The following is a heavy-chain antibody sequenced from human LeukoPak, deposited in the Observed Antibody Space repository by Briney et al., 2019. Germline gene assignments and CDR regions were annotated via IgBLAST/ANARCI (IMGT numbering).Heavy chain of an antibody. CDR1: GYTFTDYY. J-gene: IGHJ6*03. D-gene: IGHD6-13*01. CDR3: ARSFGASQQYSSSWYYYYMDV. Sequence: GASVTVSFKASGYTFTDYYMHWVRQAPGQGLEWMGIINPSGGSTSYVQKFQGRVTMTRDMSTSTVYMELSSLRSEDTSVYYCARSFGASQQYSSSWYYYYMDVWGKGTAVTVSS. V-gene: IGHV1-46*01. CDR2: INPSGGST.